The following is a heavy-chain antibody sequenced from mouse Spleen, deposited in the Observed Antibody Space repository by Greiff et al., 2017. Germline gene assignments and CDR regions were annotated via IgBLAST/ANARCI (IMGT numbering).Heavy chain of an antibody. CDR3: ARDSSGSDY. V-gene: IGHV1-64*01. CDR1: GYTFTSYW. D-gene: IGHD3-2*01. Sequence: QVQLQQSGPELVKPGASVKLSCKASGYTFTSYWMHWVKQRPGQGLEWIGMIHPNSGSTNYNEKFKSKATLTVDKSSSTAYMQLSSLTSEDSTVYYCARDSSGSDYWGQGTTLTVSS. J-gene: IGHJ2*01. CDR2: IHPNSGST.